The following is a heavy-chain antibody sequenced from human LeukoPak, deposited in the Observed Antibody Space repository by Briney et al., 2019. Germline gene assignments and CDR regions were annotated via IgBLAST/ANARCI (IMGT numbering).Heavy chain of an antibody. J-gene: IGHJ4*02. CDR3: ARDPSGDGSLTFDY. Sequence: ASVKVSCKASGYTFTGYYMHWVRQAPGQGLEWMGRINPNSGGTNYAQKFQGRVTMARDTSISTAYMELSRLRSDDTAVYYCARDPSGDGSLTFDYWGQGTLVTVSS. V-gene: IGHV1-2*06. CDR1: GYTFTGYY. D-gene: IGHD2-15*01. CDR2: INPNSGGT.